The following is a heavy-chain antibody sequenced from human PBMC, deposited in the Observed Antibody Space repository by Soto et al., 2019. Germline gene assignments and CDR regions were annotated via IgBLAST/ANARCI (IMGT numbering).Heavy chain of an antibody. V-gene: IGHV1-46*01. Sequence: QVQLVQSGAEVKKPGASVKVSCKASGYTFINYYMHWVRQAPGQGLEWMGIINPNGGSTTYAPKFQGRVTLPRNTSTNTVNMERSSLRSEDTAVYYCAREKWLVRRNDPFDIWGQGTMVTVSS. J-gene: IGHJ3*02. CDR2: INPNGGST. D-gene: IGHD6-19*01. CDR3: AREKWLVRRNDPFDI. CDR1: GYTFINYY.